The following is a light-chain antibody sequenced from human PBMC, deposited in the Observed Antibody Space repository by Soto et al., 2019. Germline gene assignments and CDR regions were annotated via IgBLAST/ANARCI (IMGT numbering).Light chain of an antibody. Sequence: QSVLTQPPSASGTPGQRVTISCSGSSSNIGSNTVNWYQQLPGTAPKLLIYGNTNRPSGVPDRFSGSKSGASASLAITGLQAEDEADYYCQSYDRSLSGWVFGGGTKLTVL. V-gene: IGLV1-40*01. J-gene: IGLJ3*02. CDR1: SSNIGSNT. CDR3: QSYDRSLSGWV. CDR2: GNT.